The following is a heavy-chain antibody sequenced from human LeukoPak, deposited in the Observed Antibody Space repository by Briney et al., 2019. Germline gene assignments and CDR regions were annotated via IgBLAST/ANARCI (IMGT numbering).Heavy chain of an antibody. D-gene: IGHD3-16*02. CDR1: GFTFRSYW. J-gene: IGHJ3*02. CDR2: INSDGSST. CDR3: ARDTGYPDAFDI. V-gene: IGHV3-74*01. Sequence: GGSLRLSCAASGFTFRSYWMHWVRQAPGKGLVWVSRINSDGSSTAYADSVKGRFTISRDNAKNTLFLQMNSLRAEDTAVYYCARDTGYPDAFDIWGQGIMVSVSS.